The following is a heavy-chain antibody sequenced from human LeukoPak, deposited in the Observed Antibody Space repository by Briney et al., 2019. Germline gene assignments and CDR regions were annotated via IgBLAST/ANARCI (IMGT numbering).Heavy chain of an antibody. CDR1: GFTFSSYA. CDR3: AKSMIVVVISYFDY. Sequence: GGSLRLSCAASGFTFSSYAMSWVRQAPGKGLEWVSGISGSGGGTYYADSVKGRFTISRDNSKNTLYLQMNGLRAEDTAVYYCAKSMIVVVISYFDYWSQGTLVTVSS. V-gene: IGHV3-23*01. J-gene: IGHJ4*02. CDR2: ISGSGGGT. D-gene: IGHD3-22*01.